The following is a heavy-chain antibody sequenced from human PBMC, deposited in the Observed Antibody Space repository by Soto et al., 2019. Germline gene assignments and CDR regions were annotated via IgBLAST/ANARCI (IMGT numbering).Heavy chain of an antibody. J-gene: IGHJ5*02. V-gene: IGHV1-69*13. CDR3: ANYDSSGYHSRWFDP. CDR1: GGTFSSYA. Sequence: SVKVSCKASGGTFSSYAISWVRQAPGQGLEWMGGIIPIFGTANYAQKFQGRVTITADESTSTAYMELSSLRSEDTAVYYCANYDSSGYHSRWFDPWGQGTLVTVSS. CDR2: IIPIFGTA. D-gene: IGHD3-22*01.